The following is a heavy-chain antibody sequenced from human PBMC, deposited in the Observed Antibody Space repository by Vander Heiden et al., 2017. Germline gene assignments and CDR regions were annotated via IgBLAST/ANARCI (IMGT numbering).Heavy chain of an antibody. J-gene: IGHJ4*02. D-gene: IGHD3-22*01. CDR3: ARVGRYYDSSGYQGDY. Sequence: QVQLVQSGAEVKKPGASVKVSCKASGYTFTSYGISGVRQAPGQGLEWMGWISAYNGNTKYAQKLQGRVTMTTDTSTSTAYMELRSLRSDDTAVYYCARVGRYYDSSGYQGDYWGQGTLVTVSS. CDR1: GYTFTSYG. V-gene: IGHV1-18*01. CDR2: ISAYNGNT.